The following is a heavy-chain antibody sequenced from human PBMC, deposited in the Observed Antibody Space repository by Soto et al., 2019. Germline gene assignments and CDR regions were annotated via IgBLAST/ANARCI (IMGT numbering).Heavy chain of an antibody. J-gene: IGHJ4*02. V-gene: IGHV4-34*01. CDR1: GGSFSGYY. CDR3: ARGGYDFWSGYYSSTGIFVFDY. D-gene: IGHD3-3*01. CDR2: INHSGST. Sequence: SETLSLTCAVYGGSFSGYYWSWIRQPPGKGLEWIGEINHSGSTNYNPSLKSRVTISVDTSKNQFSLKLSSVTAADTAVYYCARGGYDFWSGYYSSTGIFVFDYWGQGTLVTVSS.